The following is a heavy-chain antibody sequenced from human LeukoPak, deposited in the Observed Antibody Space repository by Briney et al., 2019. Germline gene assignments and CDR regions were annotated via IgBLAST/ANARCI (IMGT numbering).Heavy chain of an antibody. CDR2: MNPNSGNT. Sequence: EASVKVSCKASGYTFTSYDINWVRQATGQGLEWMGWMNPNSGNTGYAQKFQGRVTMTRNTPISTAYMVLSSLRSEDTAVYYCARLRGVVRNRRYGMDVWGQGTTVTVSS. D-gene: IGHD2-15*01. CDR1: GYTFTSYD. V-gene: IGHV1-8*01. J-gene: IGHJ6*02. CDR3: ARLRGVVRNRRYGMDV.